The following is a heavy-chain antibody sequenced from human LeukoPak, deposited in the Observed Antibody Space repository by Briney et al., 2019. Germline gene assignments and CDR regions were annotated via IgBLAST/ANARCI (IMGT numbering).Heavy chain of an antibody. CDR2: ISGSGGST. D-gene: IGHD3-22*01. CDR1: GFTFSNYA. J-gene: IGHJ4*02. CDR3: AKSPYDSRSPG. Sequence: GGSLRLSCAASGFTFSNYAMSWVRQAPGKGLEWVSAISGSGGSTYYADSVKGRFTISRDNSKNTLYLQMNSLRAEDTAVYYCAKSPYDSRSPGWGQGTLVTVSS. V-gene: IGHV3-23*01.